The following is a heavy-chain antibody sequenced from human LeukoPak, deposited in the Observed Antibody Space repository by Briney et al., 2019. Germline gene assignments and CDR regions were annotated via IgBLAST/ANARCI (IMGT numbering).Heavy chain of an antibody. J-gene: IGHJ1*01. CDR3: ARGGYCSGGSCYVYFQH. Sequence: ASVKVSCKASGYTFTSYGINWVRQATGQGLEWMGWMNPNSGNTGYAQKFQGRVTMTRNTSISTAYMELSSLRSEDTAVYYCARGGYCSGGSCYVYFQHWGQGTLVTVSS. CDR1: GYTFTSYG. V-gene: IGHV1-8*02. D-gene: IGHD2-15*01. CDR2: MNPNSGNT.